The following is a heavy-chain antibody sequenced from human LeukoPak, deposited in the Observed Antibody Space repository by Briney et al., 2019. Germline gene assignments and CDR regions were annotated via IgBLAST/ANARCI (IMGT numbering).Heavy chain of an antibody. J-gene: IGHJ6*02. Sequence: GGSLRLSCAASGFTFSSYGMHWVRQAPGKGLEWVAVISYDGSNKYYADSVKGRFTISRDNSKNTLYLQMNSLRAEDTAVYYCAKDAYCSSTSCYGMDVWGQGTLVTVSS. CDR2: ISYDGSNK. V-gene: IGHV3-30*18. CDR1: GFTFSSYG. CDR3: AKDAYCSSTSCYGMDV. D-gene: IGHD2-2*01.